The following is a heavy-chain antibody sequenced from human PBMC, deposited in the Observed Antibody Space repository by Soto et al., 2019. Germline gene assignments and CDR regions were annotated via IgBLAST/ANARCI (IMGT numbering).Heavy chain of an antibody. D-gene: IGHD4-17*01. CDR3: ARDSTHPSSPTTVVTPCFDS. CDR2: IIPIFGTA. CDR1: GCTFSSYA. V-gene: IGHV1-69*13. Sequence: SVKVSCKASGCTFSSYAISWVRQAPGQGLEWMGGIIPIFGTANYAQKFQGRVTITADESTSTAYMELSSLRSDDTAVYYCARDSTHPSSPTTVVTPCFDSWGQGTLVTVSS. J-gene: IGHJ4*02.